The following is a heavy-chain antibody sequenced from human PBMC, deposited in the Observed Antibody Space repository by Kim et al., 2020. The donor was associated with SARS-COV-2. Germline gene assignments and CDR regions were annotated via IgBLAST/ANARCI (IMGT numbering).Heavy chain of an antibody. CDR2: ISSSGTDT. J-gene: IGHJ4*02. V-gene: IGHV3-48*03. D-gene: IGHD1-1*01. Sequence: GGSLRLSCAASGFTLSSYEMQWVRQTPGKGLEWVSHISSSGTDTYYADSVKGRFTVSRDNAKNSLYLQMNSLRAEDTAVYYCVRGLRVSWNVGYWGQGSPVTVSS. CDR3: VRGLRVSWNVGY. CDR1: GFTLSSYE.